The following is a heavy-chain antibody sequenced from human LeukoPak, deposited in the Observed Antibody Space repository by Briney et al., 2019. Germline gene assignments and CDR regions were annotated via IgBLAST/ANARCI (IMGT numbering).Heavy chain of an antibody. CDR1: GGSISSSSYY. Sequence: SETLSLTCTVSGGSISSSSYYWGWIRQPPGKGLEWIGSIYYSGSTYYSPSLKSRVTISVDTSKNQFSLKLSSVTAADTAVYYCACPYDFWSGYPESGAFDIWGQGAMVTVSS. CDR2: IYYSGST. V-gene: IGHV4-39*01. CDR3: ACPYDFWSGYPESGAFDI. D-gene: IGHD3-3*01. J-gene: IGHJ3*02.